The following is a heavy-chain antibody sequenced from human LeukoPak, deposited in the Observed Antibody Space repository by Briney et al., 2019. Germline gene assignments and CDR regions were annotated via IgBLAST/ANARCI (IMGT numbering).Heavy chain of an antibody. J-gene: IGHJ5*02. CDR2: IDPSDAYT. CDR1: GGTFSSYA. Sequence: KVSCKASGGTFSSYAISWVRQMPGKGLEWMGRIDPSDAYTNYSPSFQGRVTISADNSITTAYLHFSGLRASDSGIYYCALGGISNSWYYWFDPWGQGTLVTVSS. CDR3: ALGGISNSWYYWFDP. V-gene: IGHV5-10-1*01. D-gene: IGHD2-2*01.